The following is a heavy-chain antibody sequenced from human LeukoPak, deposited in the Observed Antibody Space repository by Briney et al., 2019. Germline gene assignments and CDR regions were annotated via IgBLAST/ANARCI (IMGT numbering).Heavy chain of an antibody. CDR1: GFTLSHYS. J-gene: IGHJ3*02. D-gene: IGHD6-13*01. V-gene: IGHV3-21*01. Sequence: GGSLRLSCTASGFTLSHYSINWVRQAPGKRLEWVSSISSSSSYIYYADSVKGRFTISRDNAKNSLFLQMNSLRAEDTAVYYCARRVASANDAFDIWGQGTMVTVSS. CDR2: ISSSSSYI. CDR3: ARRVASANDAFDI.